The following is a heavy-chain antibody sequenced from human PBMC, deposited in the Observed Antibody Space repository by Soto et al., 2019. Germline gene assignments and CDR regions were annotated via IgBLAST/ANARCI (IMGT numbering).Heavy chain of an antibody. V-gene: IGHV4-59*08. CDR3: ASVTVDKDSSSWYFDY. D-gene: IGHD6-13*01. CDR1: GGSISSYY. CDR2: IYYSGST. Sequence: SETLSLTCTVSGGSISSYYWSWIRQPPGKKLEWIGYIYYSGSTNYNPSLKSRVTISVDTSKNQFSLKLSSVTAADTAVYYCASVTVDKDSSSWYFDYWGQGTLVTVSS. J-gene: IGHJ4*02.